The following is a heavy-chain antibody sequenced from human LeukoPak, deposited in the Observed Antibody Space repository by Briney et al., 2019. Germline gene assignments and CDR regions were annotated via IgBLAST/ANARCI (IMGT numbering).Heavy chain of an antibody. D-gene: IGHD3-22*01. Sequence: GGSLRLSCAASGSTFSSYAMSWVRQAPGKGLEWVSAISGSGGSTYYADSVKGRFTISRDNSKNTLYLQMNSLRAEDTAVYYCAKGRPTYYYDSSGYGFDYWGQGTLVTVSS. CDR3: AKGRPTYYYDSSGYGFDY. CDR1: GSTFSSYA. CDR2: ISGSGGST. J-gene: IGHJ4*02. V-gene: IGHV3-23*01.